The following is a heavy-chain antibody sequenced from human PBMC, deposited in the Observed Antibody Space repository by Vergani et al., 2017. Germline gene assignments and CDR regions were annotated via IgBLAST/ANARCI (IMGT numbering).Heavy chain of an antibody. V-gene: IGHV4-31*01. D-gene: IGHD2-21*02. CDR3: ARVQMRGYGGDGYSFDY. CDR2: IYYSGST. J-gene: IGHJ4*02. Sequence: QVQLQESGPGLVKPSQTLSLTCTVPGVSISSGGYYWSWIRHHPGKGLEWIGYIYYSGSTCYNPSLKSQGTISVDTSKNQFSLKLGSVTAADTAVYYCARVQMRGYGGDGYSFDYWGQGTLVTVSS. CDR1: GVSISSGGYY.